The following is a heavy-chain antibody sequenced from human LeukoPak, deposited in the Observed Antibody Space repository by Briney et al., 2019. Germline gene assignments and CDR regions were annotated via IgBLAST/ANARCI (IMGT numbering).Heavy chain of an antibody. CDR3: ARDDYGDGYYYYGMDV. J-gene: IGHJ6*02. D-gene: IGHD4-17*01. Sequence: GGSLRPSCAASGFTVSSNYMSWGRQAPGKGLEWVSVIYSGGSTYYADSVKGRFTISRDNSKNTLYLQMNSLRAEDTAVYYCARDDYGDGYYYYGMDVWGQGTTVTVSS. CDR2: IYSGGST. CDR1: GFTVSSNY. V-gene: IGHV3-53*01.